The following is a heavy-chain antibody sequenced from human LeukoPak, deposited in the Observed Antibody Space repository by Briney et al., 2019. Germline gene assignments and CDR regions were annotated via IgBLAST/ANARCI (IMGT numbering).Heavy chain of an antibody. CDR1: GYTFTSYD. CDR2: MNPNSGNT. CDR3: ARGGLTSNWFDP. V-gene: IGHV1-8*01. Sequence: ASVKVSCKASGYTFTSYDINWVRQATGRGLEWMGWMNPNSGNTGYAQKFQGRVTMTRNTSISTAYMELSSLRSEDTAVYYCARGGLTSNWFDPWGQGTLVTVSS. J-gene: IGHJ5*02.